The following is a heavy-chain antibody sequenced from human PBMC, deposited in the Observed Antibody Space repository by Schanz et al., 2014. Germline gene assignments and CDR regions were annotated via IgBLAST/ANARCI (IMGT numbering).Heavy chain of an antibody. J-gene: IGHJ5*02. CDR1: RSTFSSYT. Sequence: QVQLVQSGAEVKKPGSSVKVSCKASRSTFSSYTISWVRQAPGQGPEFMGWISTFRNEDTNSAQRFQGRLTMTTDTSTGTAYMELRSLRSDDTAVYYCARDRRRYCSTASCLHDNWFDPWGQGTLVIVSS. CDR3: ARDRRRYCSTASCLHDNWFDP. CDR2: ISTFRNEDT. D-gene: IGHD2-2*01. V-gene: IGHV1-18*01.